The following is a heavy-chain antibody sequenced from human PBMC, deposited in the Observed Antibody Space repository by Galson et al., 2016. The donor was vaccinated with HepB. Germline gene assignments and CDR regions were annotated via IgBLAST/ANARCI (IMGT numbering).Heavy chain of an antibody. CDR1: GYTFDSYW. CDR2: IYPGDFDI. V-gene: IGHV5-51*01. J-gene: IGHJ6*02. CDR3: ARSLTGSYDFRGAIYNYYAMDV. D-gene: IGHD3-3*01. Sequence: QSGAEVKKPGESLKISCRGSGYTFDSYWTGWVRQMPGKGLEWMAIIYPGDFDIRYSPSFQGQVTISVDKSISTAYLQWSSLTASDTAMYYCARSLTGSYDFRGAIYNYYAMDVWGQGTTVIVS.